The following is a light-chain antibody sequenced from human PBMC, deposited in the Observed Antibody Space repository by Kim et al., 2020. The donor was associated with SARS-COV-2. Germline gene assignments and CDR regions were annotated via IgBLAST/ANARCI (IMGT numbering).Light chain of an antibody. Sequence: DIQMTQSPSTLSASVGDSVTITCRASQSINNWLAWYQQKPGKAPNLLIYRASTLQSGVPSRFSGSGSGTEFSLTISSLQPEDFATYYCQQYNSYSLLNTFGRGTKLEI. CDR1: QSINNW. CDR2: RAS. V-gene: IGKV1-5*03. CDR3: QQYNSYSLLNT. J-gene: IGKJ2*01.